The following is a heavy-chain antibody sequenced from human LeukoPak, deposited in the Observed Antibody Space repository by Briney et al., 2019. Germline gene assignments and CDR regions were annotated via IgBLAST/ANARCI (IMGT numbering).Heavy chain of an antibody. Sequence: PGGSLRLSCAASGFTFTSYTMNWVRQAPGKGLEWISYIRTSGGVVSYTDSVRGRFTISTDSAKNSLYLQMNSLRDDDTAVYYCVRVMGISYGFTWGQGTLVTVSS. CDR2: IRTSGGVV. D-gene: IGHD5-18*01. V-gene: IGHV3-48*02. CDR1: GFTFTSYT. J-gene: IGHJ4*02. CDR3: VRVMGISYGFT.